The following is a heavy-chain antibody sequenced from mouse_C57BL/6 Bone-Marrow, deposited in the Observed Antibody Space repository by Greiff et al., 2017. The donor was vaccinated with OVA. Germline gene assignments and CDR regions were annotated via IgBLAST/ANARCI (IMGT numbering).Heavy chain of an antibody. Sequence: EVMLVESGPELVKPGASVKIPCKASGYTFTDYNMDWVKQSHGKSLEWIGDINPNNGGTIYNQKFKGKATLTVDKSSSTAYMELRSLTSEDTAVYYCARGGGNYYGSTYYFDYWGQGTTLTVSS. D-gene: IGHD1-1*01. J-gene: IGHJ2*01. CDR2: INPNNGGT. V-gene: IGHV1-18*01. CDR3: ARGGGNYYGSTYYFDY. CDR1: GYTFTDYN.